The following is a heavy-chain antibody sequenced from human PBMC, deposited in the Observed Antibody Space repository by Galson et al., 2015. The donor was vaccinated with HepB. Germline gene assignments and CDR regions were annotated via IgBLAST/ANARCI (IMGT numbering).Heavy chain of an antibody. CDR2: IIPILGIA. V-gene: IGHV1-69*02. CDR1: GGTFSSYT. Sequence: SVKVSCKASGGTFSSYTISWVRQAPGQGLEWMGRIIPILGIANYAQKFQGRVTITADKSTSTAYMELSSLRSEDTAVYYCARSVGSYGYNYWGQGTLVTVSS. J-gene: IGHJ4*02. CDR3: ARSVGSYGYNY. D-gene: IGHD5-18*01.